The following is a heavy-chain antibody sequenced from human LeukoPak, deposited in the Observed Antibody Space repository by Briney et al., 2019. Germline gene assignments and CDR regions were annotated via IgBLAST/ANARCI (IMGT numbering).Heavy chain of an antibody. Sequence: ASVKVSCKASGYTFTSYDINWVRQATGQGLEWMGWMNPNSGNTGYAQKFQGRVTMTRNTSISTAYMGLSSLRSEDTAVYYCARVPWGSRPYNWFDPWGQGTLVTVSS. CDR1: GYTFTSYD. CDR3: ARVPWGSRPYNWFDP. D-gene: IGHD3-16*01. J-gene: IGHJ5*02. V-gene: IGHV1-8*01. CDR2: MNPNSGNT.